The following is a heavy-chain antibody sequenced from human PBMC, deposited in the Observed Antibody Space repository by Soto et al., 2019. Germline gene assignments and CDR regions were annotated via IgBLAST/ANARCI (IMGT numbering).Heavy chain of an antibody. J-gene: IGHJ5*02. CDR1: GGSISSYY. CDR3: ARARDDCSSTCCYQGDWFHP. Sequence: QVQLQESGPGLVKPSETLSLTCTVSGGSISSYYWSWIRQPAGKGLEWIGRIFTRGSTNSKPSLKSRVTTSVDTSKNQFSMNRSSVSGADTAVYYCARARDDCSSTCCYQGDWFHPWGQGTLVPDSP. D-gene: IGHD2-2*01. CDR2: IFTRGST. V-gene: IGHV4-4*07.